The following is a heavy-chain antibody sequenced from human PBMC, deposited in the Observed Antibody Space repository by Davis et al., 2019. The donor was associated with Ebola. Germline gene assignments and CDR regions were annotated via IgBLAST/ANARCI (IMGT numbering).Heavy chain of an antibody. D-gene: IGHD5-12*01. J-gene: IGHJ6*02. CDR3: ASYSGYGTYYYYGMDV. CDR1: GGSISGYY. CDR2: IYHSGST. Sequence: SETLSLTCAVYGGSISGYYWSWIRQRPAKGLEWIGEIYHSGSTYYNPSLKSRVTISVDTSKNQFSLKLSSVTAADTAVYYCASYSGYGTYYYYGMDVWGQGTTVTVSS. V-gene: IGHV4-34*01.